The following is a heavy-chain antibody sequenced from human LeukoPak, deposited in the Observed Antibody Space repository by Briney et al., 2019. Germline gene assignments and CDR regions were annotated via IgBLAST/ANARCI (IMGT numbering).Heavy chain of an antibody. Sequence: GGSLRLSCAASGFTFSSYAMSWVRQAPGKGLEWVSAISGSGDSTYYADSVKGRFTISRDNSKNTLYLQMNSLRAEDTAVYYCAKGGWEMATIADAFDIWGQGTMVTVSS. J-gene: IGHJ3*02. D-gene: IGHD5-24*01. CDR3: AKGGWEMATIADAFDI. CDR1: GFTFSSYA. CDR2: ISGSGDST. V-gene: IGHV3-23*01.